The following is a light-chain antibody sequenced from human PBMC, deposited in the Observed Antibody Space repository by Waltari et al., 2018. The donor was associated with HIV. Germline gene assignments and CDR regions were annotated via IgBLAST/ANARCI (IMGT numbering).Light chain of an antibody. CDR2: TDT. CDR3: ATWDDSLNGVL. Sequence: SVLTQPPSASGTPGQKVTISCSGSSSNIGSNSVFWYQQLPGAAPKLLIYTDTRRPSGAPDRFSCSKSGTSASLAISGLRSEDEAVYSCATWDDSLNGVLFGGGTNLNVL. V-gene: IGLV1-47*01. CDR1: SSNIGSNS. J-gene: IGLJ2*01.